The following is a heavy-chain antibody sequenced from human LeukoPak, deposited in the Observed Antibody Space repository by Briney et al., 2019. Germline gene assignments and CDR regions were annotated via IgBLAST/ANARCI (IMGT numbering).Heavy chain of an antibody. J-gene: IGHJ4*02. CDR2: INSNGRST. V-gene: IGHV3-74*01. CDR1: GFSFSSYW. Sequence: GGSLRLSCAASGFSFSSYWTHWVRHAPGKGLVWVSRINSNGRSTSYADSVKGRFTISRDNAKNTLYLEMNNLRAEDTAVYYCTRDVWGDRDNYFDCWGQGTLVTVSS. D-gene: IGHD2-8*01. CDR3: TRDVWGDRDNYFDC.